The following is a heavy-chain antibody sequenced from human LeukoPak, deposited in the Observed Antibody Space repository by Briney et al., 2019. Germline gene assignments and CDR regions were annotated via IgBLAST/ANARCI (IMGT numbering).Heavy chain of an antibody. CDR3: ARGYCSSTSCLISDYYFDY. V-gene: IGHV4-59*01. D-gene: IGHD2-2*01. CDR2: VYYSGST. J-gene: IGHJ4*02. Sequence: SETLSLTCTVSGGSISSYYWSWIRQPPGKGLEWIGYVYYSGSTNYNHSLKSRVTISVDTSKNQFSLKLSSVTAADTAVYYCARGYCSSTSCLISDYYFDYWGQGTLVTVSS. CDR1: GGSISSYY.